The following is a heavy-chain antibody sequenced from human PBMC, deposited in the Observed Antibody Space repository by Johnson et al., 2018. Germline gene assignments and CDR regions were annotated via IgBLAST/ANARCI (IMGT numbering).Heavy chain of an antibody. CDR1: GFIFNNYA. Sequence: VQLLESGGGVVQPGMSLRLSCAGSGFIFNNYAMHWVRQAPGKGLEWVTVISSDGRNPYYADSVKGRFTISRDNSKTKLYLQMNSLKADDTAVYYCARVCCGGGLREAMDVWGKGTTVTVSS. CDR3: ARVCCGGGLREAMDV. J-gene: IGHJ6*03. D-gene: IGHD3-16*01. CDR2: ISSDGRNP. V-gene: IGHV3-30*04.